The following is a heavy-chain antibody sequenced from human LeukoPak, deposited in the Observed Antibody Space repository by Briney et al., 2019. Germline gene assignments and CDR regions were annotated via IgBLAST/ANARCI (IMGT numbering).Heavy chain of an antibody. J-gene: IGHJ3*02. Sequence: GESLKISCKGSGYSFTGYWIGWVRQMPGKGLEWMGIIYPGDSDTRYSPSFQGQVTISADRSISTAYLQWSSLKASDTAMYYCARHRWGSDGVFDIWGQGKMVTVSS. D-gene: IGHD7-27*01. CDR3: ARHRWGSDGVFDI. CDR2: IYPGDSDT. V-gene: IGHV5-51*01. CDR1: GYSFTGYW.